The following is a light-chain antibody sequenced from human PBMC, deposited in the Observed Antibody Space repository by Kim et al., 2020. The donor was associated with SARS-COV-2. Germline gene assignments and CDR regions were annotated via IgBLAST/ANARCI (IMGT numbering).Light chain of an antibody. Sequence: SYELTQPPSLSVAPGKTARITCGGNNIGSKSDHWYQQKPGQAPVLVISFHTDRPSGNSGRFSGSNSGDTATLTISRVEAGDEADYYCQVWDGSSDHWVFGGGTQLTVL. V-gene: IGLV3-21*04. CDR1: NIGSKS. J-gene: IGLJ3*02. CDR2: FHT. CDR3: QVWDGSSDHWV.